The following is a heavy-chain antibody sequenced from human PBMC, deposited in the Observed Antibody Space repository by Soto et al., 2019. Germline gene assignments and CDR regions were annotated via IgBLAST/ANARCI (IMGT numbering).Heavy chain of an antibody. D-gene: IGHD5-12*01. CDR2: IYPGDSDT. V-gene: IGHV5-51*01. CDR1: GYSFTNYW. J-gene: IGHJ4*02. CDR3: AGTGASSGYSYFYHS. Sequence: ESLKISCSCSGYSFTNYWIGWVRQTPGKGLEWRGIIYPGDSDTRYSQSFQGQVTISADKSISTAYLQWSSLWASDTAMYYCAGTGASSGYSYFYHSWGQGTLVTVSS.